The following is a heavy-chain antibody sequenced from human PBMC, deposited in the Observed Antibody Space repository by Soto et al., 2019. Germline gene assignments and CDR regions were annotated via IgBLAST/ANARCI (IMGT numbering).Heavy chain of an antibody. Sequence: SETLSLTCTVSGGSMSSYYWSWIRQPPGKGLEWIGYIYYGGNTNYNPSLKSRVTISLDTSKNQFSLKLSSVTAADTAVYYCARDRYTTGWYYFDPWGQGTLVTVSS. CDR3: ARDRYTTGWYYFDP. CDR2: IYYGGNT. CDR1: GGSMSSYY. J-gene: IGHJ5*02. V-gene: IGHV4-59*01. D-gene: IGHD6-19*01.